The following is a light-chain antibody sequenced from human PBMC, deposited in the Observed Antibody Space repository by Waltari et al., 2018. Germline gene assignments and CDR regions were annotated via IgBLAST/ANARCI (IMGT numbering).Light chain of an antibody. Sequence: DIQMTQSPSPVSAFVGDRVTITCRASQGIGGWLAWYQQKPGKAPNLLIYAASSLQTGVPSRFSGSGFGTDFTLTISSLQPEDFATYYCHQAHSFPPSFGQGTRLEIK. CDR1: QGIGGW. CDR2: AAS. J-gene: IGKJ5*01. CDR3: HQAHSFPPS. V-gene: IGKV1-12*01.